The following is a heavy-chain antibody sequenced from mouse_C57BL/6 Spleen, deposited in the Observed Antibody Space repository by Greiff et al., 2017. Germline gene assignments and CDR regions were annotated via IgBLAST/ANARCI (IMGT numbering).Heavy chain of an antibody. D-gene: IGHD2-4*01. CDR2: IWSGGST. J-gene: IGHJ4*01. CDR3: ARNEDDYDVNAMDY. CDR1: GFSLTSYG. V-gene: IGHV2-2*01. Sequence: QVQLKESGPGLVQPSQSLSITCTVSGFSLTSYGVHWVRQSPGKGLEWLGVIWSGGSTDYNAAFISRLSISKDNSKSQVFFKMNSLQADDTAIYYCARNEDDYDVNAMDYWGQGTSVTVSS.